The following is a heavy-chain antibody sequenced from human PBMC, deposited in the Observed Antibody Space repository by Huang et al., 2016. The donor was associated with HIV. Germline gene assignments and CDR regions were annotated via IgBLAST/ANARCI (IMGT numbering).Heavy chain of an antibody. V-gene: IGHV4-39*01. CDR2: IYYIGNG. Sequence: QLQLQESGPGLVKPSETLSLTCTVSGGSISSSSYYWGWIRQSPGKGLEWIGSIYYIGNGYYNPSLKSRVTMSVDRSSNQFSLKMHSVTAADTAVYYWASRTTVTTTSNYHYFYMDVWGKGTTVIVSS. D-gene: IGHD4-17*01. CDR1: GGSISSSSYY. CDR3: ASRTTVTTTSNYHYFYMDV. J-gene: IGHJ6*03.